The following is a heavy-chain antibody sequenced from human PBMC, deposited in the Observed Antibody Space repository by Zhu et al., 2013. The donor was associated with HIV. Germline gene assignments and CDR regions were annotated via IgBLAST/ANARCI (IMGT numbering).Heavy chain of an antibody. Sequence: QVQLVQSGAEVKKPGASVKVSCKASGYTFTNYAVHWVRQAPGQRLEWMGWINGGNGNTKYSQNFQGRVTITRDTSASTAYMELSSLRSEDSAVYYCVRDIIAATGPSGFDYWGQGTLVTVSS. CDR1: GYTFTNYA. CDR2: INGGNGNT. V-gene: IGHV1-3*01. CDR3: VRDIIAATGPSGFDY. J-gene: IGHJ4*02. D-gene: IGHD6-13*01.